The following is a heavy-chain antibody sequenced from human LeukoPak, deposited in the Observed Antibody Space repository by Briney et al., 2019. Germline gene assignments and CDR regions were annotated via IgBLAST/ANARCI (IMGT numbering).Heavy chain of an antibody. CDR1: VFTFSSYW. V-gene: IGHV3-74*01. J-gene: IGHJ4*02. Sequence: PGGSLRLSCAASVFTFSSYWMHWVRQAPGKGLVWVSRINSDGSSTSYADSVKGRFTISRDNAKNTLYLQMNSLRAEDTAVYYCARGPPYYYDSSGYYYWGQGTLVTVSS. CDR2: INSDGSST. D-gene: IGHD3-22*01. CDR3: ARGPPYYYDSSGYYY.